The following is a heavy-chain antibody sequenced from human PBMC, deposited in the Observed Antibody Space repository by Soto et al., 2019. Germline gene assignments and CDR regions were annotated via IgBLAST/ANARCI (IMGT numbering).Heavy chain of an antibody. CDR1: GGTFSSYA. Sequence: GASVKVSCKASGGTFSSYAISWVRQAPGQGLEWMGGIIPIFGTANYAQKFQGRVTITADESTSTAYMELSSLRSEDTAVYYCASDGDNWNYDYYYYGMDVWGQGTTVTVSS. D-gene: IGHD1-7*01. CDR2: IIPIFGTA. CDR3: ASDGDNWNYDYYYYGMDV. V-gene: IGHV1-69*13. J-gene: IGHJ6*02.